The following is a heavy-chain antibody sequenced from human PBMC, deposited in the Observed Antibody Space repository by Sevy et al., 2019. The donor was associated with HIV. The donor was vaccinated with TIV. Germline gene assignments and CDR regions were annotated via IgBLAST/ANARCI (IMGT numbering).Heavy chain of an antibody. CDR3: ARVDANYDKGFDP. CDR1: GFTFSSYE. V-gene: IGHV3-48*03. Sequence: GGSLRLSCEASGFTFSSYEMNWVRQAPGKELEWVSYIGSSGTTIKYADSVKGRFTISRDNAKNSLYMQMNSLGAEDTAVYYCARVDANYDKGFDPWGQGTLVTVSS. D-gene: IGHD3-22*01. CDR2: IGSSGTTI. J-gene: IGHJ5*02.